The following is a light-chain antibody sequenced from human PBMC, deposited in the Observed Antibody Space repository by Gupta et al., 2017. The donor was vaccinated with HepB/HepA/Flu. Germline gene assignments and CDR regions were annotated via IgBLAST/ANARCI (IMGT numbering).Light chain of an antibody. CDR2: DDS. J-gene: IGLJ3*02. CDR3: QVWDTSSDHWV. Sequence: SDVLTQPPSVSVAPGKTARITCGGNNIGSKSVHWYQQKPGQAPVLVVHDDSDRPSGIPERFSGSNSGNTATLTISRVEAGDEADYSCQVWDTSSDHWVFGEGTKLTVL. CDR1: NIGSKS. V-gene: IGLV3-21*03.